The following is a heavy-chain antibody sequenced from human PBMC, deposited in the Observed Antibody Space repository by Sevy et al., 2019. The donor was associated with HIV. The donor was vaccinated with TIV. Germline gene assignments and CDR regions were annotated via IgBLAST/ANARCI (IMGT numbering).Heavy chain of an antibody. CDR3: ARLMGSYIWGSYRPLYFDY. D-gene: IGHD3-16*02. CDR1: GGSISSSSYY. CDR2: IYYSGST. V-gene: IGHV4-39*01. Sequence: SETLSLTCTVSGGSISSSSYYWGWIRQPPGKGLEWIGSIYYSGSTCYNPSLKSRVTISVDTSKNQFSLKLSSVTAADTAVYYCARLMGSYIWGSYRPLYFDYWGQGTLVTVSS. J-gene: IGHJ4*02.